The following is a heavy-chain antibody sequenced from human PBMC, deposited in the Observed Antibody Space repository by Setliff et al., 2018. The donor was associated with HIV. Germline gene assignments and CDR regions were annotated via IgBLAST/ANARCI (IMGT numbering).Heavy chain of an antibody. CDR1: GGSFTNYF. D-gene: IGHD2-21*01. Sequence: PSETLSLTCAVYGGSFTNYFWSWIRQSPGKGLEWIGEINHSGRTKYNPSLKSRVTISIDTSKNQFSLNLTSVTAADTAVYYCAKGCGGAGFCYYADYWGQGTVVTVSS. CDR2: INHSGRT. J-gene: IGHJ4*02. CDR3: AKGCGGAGFCYYADY. V-gene: IGHV4-34*01.